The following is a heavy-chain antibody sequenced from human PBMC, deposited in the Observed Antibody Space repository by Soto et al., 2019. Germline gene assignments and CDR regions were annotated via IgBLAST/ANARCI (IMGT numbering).Heavy chain of an antibody. CDR1: GFTFSNAW. CDR3: TTVELLAYCGGDCKIMEGPFDY. V-gene: IGHV3-15*07. CDR2: IKSKTDGGTT. Sequence: EVQLVESGGGLVKPGGSLRLSCAASGFTFSNAWMNWVRQAPGQGLEWVGRIKSKTDGGTTDYAAPVKGRFTISRDDSKNTLYLQMNSLKTEDTSLYYCTTVELLAYCGGDCKIMEGPFDYWGQGTLVTVSS. D-gene: IGHD2-21*02. J-gene: IGHJ4*02.